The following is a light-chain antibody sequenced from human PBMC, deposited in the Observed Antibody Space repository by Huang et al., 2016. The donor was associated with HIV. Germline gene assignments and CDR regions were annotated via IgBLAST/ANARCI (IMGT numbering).Light chain of an antibody. CDR2: GAS. CDR1: QSIGND. J-gene: IGKJ2*01. Sequence: EILMTQSPATLSVSPGERATLACRASQSIGNDLAWYQQKPGQAPRLLIYGASTRATGIHARFSGRGSATEFTLTINSLQSEDFAVYYCQQYNNWLPYTFGQGTKLEIK. CDR3: QQYNNWLPYT. V-gene: IGKV3-15*01.